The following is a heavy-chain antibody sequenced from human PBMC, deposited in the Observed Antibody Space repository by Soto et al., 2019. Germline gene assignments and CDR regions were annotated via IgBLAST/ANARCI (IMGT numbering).Heavy chain of an antibody. CDR3: AKDAVAGDGLWLMDH. CDR1: GFTFNSYT. V-gene: IGHV3-21*04. D-gene: IGHD2-21*02. J-gene: IGHJ4*02. Sequence: EAQLVESGGGLVKPGGSLRLSCAASGFTFNSYTMNWVRQAPGKGLEWVASISSRSNFIYYADSLKGRFTISRDNSNNIVFLHMRSLRVEDTAVYFCAKDAVAGDGLWLMDHWGQGTLVTVSS. CDR2: ISSRSNFI.